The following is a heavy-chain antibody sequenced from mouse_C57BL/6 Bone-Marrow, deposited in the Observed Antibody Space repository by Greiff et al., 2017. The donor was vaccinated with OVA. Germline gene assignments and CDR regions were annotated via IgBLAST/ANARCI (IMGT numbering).Heavy chain of an antibody. D-gene: IGHD2-14*01. J-gene: IGHJ2*01. CDR3: ARRGYPYYFDD. CDR2: IYPRSGNT. Sequence: QVQLQQSGAELARPGASVKLSCKASGYTFTSYGISWVKQRTGQGLEWIGEIYPRSGNTYYNEKFKGKATLTADNSSSTAYMELRSLTSEDSAVYFCARRGYPYYFDDWGQGTTLTVSS. CDR1: GYTFTSYG. V-gene: IGHV1-81*01.